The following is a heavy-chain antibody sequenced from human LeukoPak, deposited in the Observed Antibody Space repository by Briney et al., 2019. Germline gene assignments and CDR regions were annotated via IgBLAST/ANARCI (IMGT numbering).Heavy chain of an antibody. CDR1: GGSISSGDYY. CDR3: ARVNYDYYYYMDV. CDR2: IYHSGST. Sequence: TSETLSLTCTVSGGSISSGDYYWSWIRQPPGKGLEWIGYIYHSGSTYYNPSLKSRVTISVDTSKNQFSLKLSSVTAADTAVYYCARVNYDYYYYMDVWGKGTTVTVSS. V-gene: IGHV4-30-4*08. J-gene: IGHJ6*03. D-gene: IGHD4-23*01.